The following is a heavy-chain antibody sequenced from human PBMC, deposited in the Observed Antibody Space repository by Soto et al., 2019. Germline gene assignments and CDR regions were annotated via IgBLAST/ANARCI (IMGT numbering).Heavy chain of an antibody. V-gene: IGHV3-23*01. J-gene: IGHJ3*02. Sequence: EVQLLESGGGLVQPGGSLRLSCAASGFTLSSYALSWVRQAPGKGLEWVSGISGSGDFTFYADSVKGRFTISRDNSKNTLYLQMNSLRVEDTAGSHCVRGPTIFGVGVDAFDIWGQGTMVTVSS. CDR1: GFTLSSYA. CDR3: VRGPTIFGVGVDAFDI. CDR2: ISGSGDFT. D-gene: IGHD3-3*01.